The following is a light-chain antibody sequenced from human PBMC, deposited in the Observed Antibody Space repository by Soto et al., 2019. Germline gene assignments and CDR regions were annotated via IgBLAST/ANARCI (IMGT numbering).Light chain of an antibody. V-gene: IGLV2-23*01. CDR1: SSDVGSYNL. J-gene: IGLJ3*02. CDR3: CSYAGSSTSWV. Sequence: QSALTQPASVSGSPGQSITISGTGTSSDVGSYNLVYWYPQHPGKAPKLMIYEGSKRPSGVYNRFSGSKSGNTASLTISGLQAEDEADYYCCSYAGSSTSWVFGGGTKLTAL. CDR2: EGS.